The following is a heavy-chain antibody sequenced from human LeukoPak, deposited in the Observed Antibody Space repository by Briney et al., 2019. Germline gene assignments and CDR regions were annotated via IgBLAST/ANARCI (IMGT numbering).Heavy chain of an antibody. J-gene: IGHJ4*02. CDR2: IKGDGSDK. CDR3: ARDGSSAALDF. Sequence: GGSLRLSCVASGFTFTTYYMSWVRQAPGKGPEWVANIKGDGSDKYYVDSVKGRFAISRDNAKNSLYLEMNSLRVEDTAVYYCARDGSSAALDFWGQGTVVTVSS. V-gene: IGHV3-7*01. D-gene: IGHD6-6*01. CDR1: GFTFTTYY.